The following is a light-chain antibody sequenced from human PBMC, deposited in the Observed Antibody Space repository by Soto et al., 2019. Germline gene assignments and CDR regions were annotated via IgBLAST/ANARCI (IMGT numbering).Light chain of an antibody. CDR1: QRISDT. Sequence: VMSQSAATLSVSKGVRATLSCRSSQRISDTLAWYQQKPGQAPRLLIHGASTRATGFPARFSGSGSGTDFTLTISSLQSEDFAIYYCQQYNSWPWTFGQVSNVDI. CDR3: QQYNSWPWT. CDR2: GAS. J-gene: IGKJ1*01. V-gene: IGKV3-15*01.